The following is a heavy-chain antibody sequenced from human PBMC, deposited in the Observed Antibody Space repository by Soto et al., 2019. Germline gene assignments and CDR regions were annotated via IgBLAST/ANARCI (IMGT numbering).Heavy chain of an antibody. D-gene: IGHD2-15*01. CDR2: IYYSGST. Sequence: SETLSLTCTVSGGSISSSSYYWGWIRQPPGKGLEWIGSIYYSGSTYYNPSLKSRVTISVDTSKNQFSLKLSSVTAADTAVYYCARPRGYCSAGSCYAWFDTWGQGTLVT. J-gene: IGHJ5*02. CDR3: ARPRGYCSAGSCYAWFDT. V-gene: IGHV4-39*01. CDR1: GGSISSSSYY.